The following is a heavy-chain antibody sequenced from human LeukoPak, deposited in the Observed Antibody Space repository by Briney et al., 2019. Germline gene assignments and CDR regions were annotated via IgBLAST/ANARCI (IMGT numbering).Heavy chain of an antibody. Sequence: NPSETLSLTCTVSGGSISSGSFYWSWVRQPPGKGLEWIGYIYYSGSTNYNPSLKSRVTISVDTSKNQFSLKLSSVAAADTAVYYCARGDGWYFYWGQGTLVTVSS. CDR1: GGSISSGSFY. V-gene: IGHV4-61*01. CDR2: IYYSGST. J-gene: IGHJ4*02. D-gene: IGHD6-19*01. CDR3: ARGDGWYFY.